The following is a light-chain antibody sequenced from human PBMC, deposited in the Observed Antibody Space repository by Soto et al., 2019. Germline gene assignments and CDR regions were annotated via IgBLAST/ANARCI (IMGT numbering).Light chain of an antibody. CDR3: QQYYTHST. J-gene: IGKJ4*01. Sequence: DIQMTQSPSTLYASVGDRVTITCRASQSISSWLAWFQQKPGKVPKLLIYKASSLQSGVPSRFSGSGSGTEFTLTSSSLQPEDFATYYCQQYYTHSTFGGGTKVEIK. CDR1: QSISSW. V-gene: IGKV1-5*03. CDR2: KAS.